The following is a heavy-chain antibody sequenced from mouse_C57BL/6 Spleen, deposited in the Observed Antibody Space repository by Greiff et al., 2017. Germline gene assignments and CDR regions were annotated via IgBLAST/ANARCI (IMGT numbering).Heavy chain of an antibody. D-gene: IGHD2-3*01. V-gene: IGHV2-2*01. CDR2: IWSGGST. CDR1: GFSLTSYA. J-gene: IGHJ2*01. CDR3: ARKNDGCDGGFDY. Sequence: QVQLQQSGPGLVQPSQSLSITCTVSGFSLTSYAVYWVRQSPGKGLEWLGVIWSGGSTDYNAAFISRLSISKDNSKSQVFFKMNSLQADDTDIYYCARKNDGCDGGFDYWGQGTTLTVSS.